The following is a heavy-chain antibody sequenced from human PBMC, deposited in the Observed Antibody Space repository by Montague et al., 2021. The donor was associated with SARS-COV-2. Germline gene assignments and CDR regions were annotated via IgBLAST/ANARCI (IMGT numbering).Heavy chain of an antibody. V-gene: IGHV4-59*08. Sequence: SETLSLTCTVDVGSISSFYWSWSQQPPGKGLEWIGYISDSGSTNYNPSLTSRVTMSVDTSKDQFSLKVNSVTAADTAVYYCARHYSATLPAVYWGQGTLVTVSS. CDR1: VGSISSFY. D-gene: IGHD2-15*01. CDR2: ISDSGST. J-gene: IGHJ4*02. CDR3: ARHYSATLPAVY.